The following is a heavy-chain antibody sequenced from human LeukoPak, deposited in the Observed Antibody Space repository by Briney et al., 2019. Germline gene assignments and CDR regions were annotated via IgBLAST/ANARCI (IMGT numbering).Heavy chain of an antibody. Sequence: PSETLSLTCAVYGGSFSGYYWSWIRQPPGKGPEWIGEINLGGSTNYNPSLKSRVTISVDTSKNQFSLKLSSVTAADTAVYYCARGGEVTAMPPDYWGQGTLVTVSS. CDR3: ARGGEVTAMPPDY. CDR2: INLGGST. V-gene: IGHV4-34*01. D-gene: IGHD2-21*02. J-gene: IGHJ4*02. CDR1: GGSFSGYY.